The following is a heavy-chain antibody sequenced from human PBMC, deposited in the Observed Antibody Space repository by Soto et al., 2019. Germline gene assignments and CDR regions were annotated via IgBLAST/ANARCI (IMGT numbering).Heavy chain of an antibody. CDR1: GYTFTGYY. D-gene: IGHD1-7*01. CDR2: INPNSGRT. J-gene: IGHJ5*02. V-gene: IGHV1-2*04. CDR3: ARGDELELRPSWFDP. Sequence: QVQLVQSGAEVKKPGASVKVSCKSPGYTFTGYYMHWVRQAPGQGLEWMGWINPNSGRTNYAQKFQGWVTMTRDESISPAYMERSRLRSDDTAVYYCARGDELELRPSWFDPWGQGTLVTVSS.